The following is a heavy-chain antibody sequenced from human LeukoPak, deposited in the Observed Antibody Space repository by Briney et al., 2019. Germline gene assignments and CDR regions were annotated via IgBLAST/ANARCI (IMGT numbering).Heavy chain of an antibody. V-gene: IGHV3-23*01. CDR3: AKDQLWAYGSGSLDY. CDR2: ISGSGGST. CDR1: GFTFSSYA. J-gene: IGHJ4*02. D-gene: IGHD3-10*01. Sequence: PGGSLRLSCAASGFTFSSYAMSWVRQAPGKGLEWVSAISGSGGSTYYADSVKGRFTISRDNSKNTLYLQMNSLRAEDTAVYYCAKDQLWAYGSGSLDYWGQGTLVTVSS.